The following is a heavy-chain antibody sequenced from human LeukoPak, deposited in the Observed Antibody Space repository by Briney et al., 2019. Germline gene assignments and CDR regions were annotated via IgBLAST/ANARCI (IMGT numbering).Heavy chain of an antibody. CDR2: IYYSGST. CDR3: ARYSSGWYDY. Sequence: SETLSLTCAVYGGSFSGYYWSWIRQPPGKGLEWIGYIYYSGSTNYNPSLKSRVTISVDTSKNQFSLKLSSVTAADTAVHYCARYSSGWYDYWGQGTLVTVSS. J-gene: IGHJ4*02. CDR1: GGSFSGYY. V-gene: IGHV4-59*08. D-gene: IGHD6-19*01.